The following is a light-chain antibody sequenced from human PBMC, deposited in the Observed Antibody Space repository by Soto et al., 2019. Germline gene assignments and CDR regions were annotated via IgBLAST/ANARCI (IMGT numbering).Light chain of an antibody. Sequence: AIQMTQSPSSLSASVGDRVTISCRASQDVRHHIGWYQQTPGKAPKLLIYGASSLHSGVPSRFSGSGYCTDFTLTISSLQPEDSATYFCLQDSGYSWTFGQGTKVEVK. CDR3: LQDSGYSWT. CDR1: QDVRHH. CDR2: GAS. V-gene: IGKV1-6*01. J-gene: IGKJ1*01.